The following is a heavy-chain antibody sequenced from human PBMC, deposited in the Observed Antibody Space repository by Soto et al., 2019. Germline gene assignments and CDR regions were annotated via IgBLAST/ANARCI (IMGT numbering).Heavy chain of an antibody. Sequence: QVQLVQSGAEVKKPGASVKVSCKASGYTFTNFGISWVRQAPGQGLEWMGWISAYNGNTNYAQKFQGRVTMTTDTPTSTAYMEVRSLRFDDTAVYCGARGGTPIDYWGQGTLVTVSS. V-gene: IGHV1-18*01. CDR3: ARGGTPIDY. J-gene: IGHJ4*02. D-gene: IGHD3-16*01. CDR1: GYTFTNFG. CDR2: ISAYNGNT.